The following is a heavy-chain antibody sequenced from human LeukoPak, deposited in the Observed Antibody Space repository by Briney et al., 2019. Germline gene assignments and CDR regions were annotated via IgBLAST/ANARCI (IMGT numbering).Heavy chain of an antibody. CDR2: INHSGST. CDR1: GGSFSGYY. CDR3: ARGQVGDAFDI. D-gene: IGHD1-26*01. V-gene: IGHV4-34*01. J-gene: IGHJ3*02. Sequence: PSETLSLTCAVYGGSFSGYYWSWIRQPPGKGLEWIGEINHSGSTNYSPSLKSRVTISVDTSKNQFSLKLSSVTAADTAVYYCARGQVGDAFDIWGQGTMVTVSS.